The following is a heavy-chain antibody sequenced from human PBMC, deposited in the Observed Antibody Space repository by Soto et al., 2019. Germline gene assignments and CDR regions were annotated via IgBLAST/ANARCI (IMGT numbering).Heavy chain of an antibody. CDR2: ISGSTSGT. J-gene: IGHJ4*02. D-gene: IGHD3-16*02. V-gene: IGHV3-23*01. CDR3: AKDRGFIDLFDY. CDR1: GFSFSSYA. Sequence: GVLRVSCAASGFSFSSYAMSWVRQAPGKGLEWVSSISGSTSGTYYADAVKGWFTISRDNSNNTLYLQMNSLSAEDTAVYYCAKDRGFIDLFDYWGQGALVT.